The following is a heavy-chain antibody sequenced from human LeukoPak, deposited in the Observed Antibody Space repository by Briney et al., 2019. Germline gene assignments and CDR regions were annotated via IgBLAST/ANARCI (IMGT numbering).Heavy chain of an antibody. CDR3: ARGGSFELSPYDACDI. CDR1: GGSISSYY. J-gene: IGHJ3*02. V-gene: IGHV4-59*01. D-gene: IGHD3-16*02. Sequence: SETLSLTCTVSGGSISSYYWSWIRQPPGKGLEWIGYIYYSGSTNYNPSLKSRLTISVDTSKNQFSLKLSSVTAADTAVYYCARGGSFELSPYDACDIWGQGTMVTVSS. CDR2: IYYSGST.